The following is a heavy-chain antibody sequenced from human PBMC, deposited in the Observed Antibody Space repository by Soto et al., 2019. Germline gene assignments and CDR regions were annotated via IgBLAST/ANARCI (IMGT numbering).Heavy chain of an antibody. CDR2: VYYSGSS. V-gene: IGHV4-31*03. Sequence: LSLTCTVSGDSISGGASFWSWIRQPPGKGLEWIANVYYSGSSYYNPSLKSRLTISVDTTKNQFSLQLKSMTAADTAVYYCAKLSCTSSTCYFPGWFDPWGQGTLVTVS. CDR1: GDSISGGASF. D-gene: IGHD2-2*01. CDR3: AKLSCTSSTCYFPGWFDP. J-gene: IGHJ5*02.